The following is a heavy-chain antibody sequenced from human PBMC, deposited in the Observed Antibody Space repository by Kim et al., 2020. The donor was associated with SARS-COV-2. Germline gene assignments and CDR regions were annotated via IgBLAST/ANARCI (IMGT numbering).Heavy chain of an antibody. Sequence: GGSLRLSCAASGFTFSSYEMNWVRQAPGKGLEWVSYISSSGSTIYYADSVKGRFTISRDNAKNSLYLQMNSLRAEDTAVYYCAREETGLGYCSGGSCYAFTYYYYGMDVWGQGTTGTVSS. D-gene: IGHD2-15*01. CDR3: AREETGLGYCSGGSCYAFTYYYYGMDV. V-gene: IGHV3-48*03. CDR1: GFTFSSYE. CDR2: ISSSGSTI. J-gene: IGHJ6*02.